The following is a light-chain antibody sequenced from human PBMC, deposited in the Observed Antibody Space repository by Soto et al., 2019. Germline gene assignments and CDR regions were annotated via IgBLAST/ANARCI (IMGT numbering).Light chain of an antibody. J-gene: IGKJ4*01. CDR2: DVS. Sequence: ETVLTQSPATLSLSPGERATLSCRASQSVRIYLAWYQQKPGQAPRLLIYDVSNRATGTPARFSGSGSGTEFTLTISGLEPEASAVYYCQQRRHWPTLGVGTKVEL. V-gene: IGKV3-11*01. CDR1: QSVRIY. CDR3: QQRRHWPT.